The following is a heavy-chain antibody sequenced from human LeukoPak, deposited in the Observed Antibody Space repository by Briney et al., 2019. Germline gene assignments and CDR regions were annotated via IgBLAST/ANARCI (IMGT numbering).Heavy chain of an antibody. Sequence: GGSLRLSCAASGFTFSSYGMHWVRQAPGKGLEWVAVIWYDGSNKYYADSVKGRFTISRDNSKNTLYLQMNSLRAEDTAVYYCAKDLVCSVGTSPYSSSGMEAGGKGPRSPSPQ. V-gene: IGHV3-33*06. CDR2: IWYDGSNK. CDR1: GFTFSSYG. J-gene: IGHJ6*01. D-gene: IGHD2-15*01. CDR3: AKDLVCSVGTSPYSSSGMEA.